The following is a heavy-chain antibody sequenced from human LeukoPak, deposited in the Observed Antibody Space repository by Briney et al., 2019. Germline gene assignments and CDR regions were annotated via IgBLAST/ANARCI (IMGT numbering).Heavy chain of an antibody. J-gene: IGHJ6*02. CDR1: GGSISSYY. Sequence: SETLSLTCTVSGGSISSYYWSWIRQPPGKGLEWIGYIYYSGSTNYNPSLKSRVTISVDTSKNQFSMKLSSVTAADTAVYYCARSDTAMVKGMGVWGQGTTVTVSS. CDR2: IYYSGST. D-gene: IGHD5-18*01. V-gene: IGHV4-59*08. CDR3: ARSDTAMVKGMGV.